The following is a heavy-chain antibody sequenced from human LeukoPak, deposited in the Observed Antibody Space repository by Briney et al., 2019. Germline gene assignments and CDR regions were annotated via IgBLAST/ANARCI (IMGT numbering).Heavy chain of an antibody. CDR3: ARMMTDFDGSGHDIQRGAFDI. J-gene: IGHJ3*02. V-gene: IGHV3-30*03. CDR1: RFTFSKYW. CDR2: ISYDGRYQ. D-gene: IGHD3-22*01. Sequence: GGSLRLSCVASRFTFSKYWINWVGRAPGKGLEWVAVISYDGRYQFYADSVKGRFTVSRDNSKNTLSLQMNSLRAEDTAVYHSARMMTDFDGSGHDIQRGAFDIWGQGTMVTVS.